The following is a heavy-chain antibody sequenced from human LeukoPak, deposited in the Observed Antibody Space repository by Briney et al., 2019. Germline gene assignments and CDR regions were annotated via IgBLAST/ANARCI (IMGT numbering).Heavy chain of an antibody. Sequence: GGSLRLSCAASGFTFDDFGMHWVRQGPGKGLEWVSGISWNSGTIGYADSVKGRFTISRDNAKNSLYLQMNSLRAEDTALYYCAKDNYDGSGTWGQGTLVTVSS. J-gene: IGHJ5*02. CDR1: GFTFDDFG. V-gene: IGHV3-9*01. CDR3: AKDNYDGSGT. D-gene: IGHD3-10*01. CDR2: ISWNSGTI.